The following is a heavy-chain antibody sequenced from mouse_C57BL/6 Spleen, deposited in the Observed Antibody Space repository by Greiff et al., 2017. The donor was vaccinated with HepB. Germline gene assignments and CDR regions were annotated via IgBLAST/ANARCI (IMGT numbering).Heavy chain of an antibody. D-gene: IGHD2-4*01. CDR3: ASPTRLPLYWYFDV. Sequence: QVHVKQPGAELVKPGASVKMSCKASGYTFTSYWITWVKQRPGQGLEWIGDIYPGSGSTNYNEKFKSKATLTVDTSSSTAYMQLSSLTSEDSAVYYCASPTRLPLYWYFDVWGTGTTVTVSS. CDR2: IYPGSGST. CDR1: GYTFTSYW. V-gene: IGHV1-55*01. J-gene: IGHJ1*03.